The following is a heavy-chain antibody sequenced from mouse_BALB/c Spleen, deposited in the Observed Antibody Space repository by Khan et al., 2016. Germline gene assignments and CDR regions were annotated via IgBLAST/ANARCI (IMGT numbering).Heavy chain of an antibody. V-gene: IGHV1-4*01. J-gene: IGHJ2*01. CDR3: ARSRRMGGTYLFDY. CDR1: GYTFTIYT. Sequence: QVQLKESGAELARTGASVKMSCKASGYTFTIYTMHWVKQRPGQGLEWIGYINPSSGYTNYNQKFKDKVTLTADKSSSTAYMQLSSLTSEDSAVYYCARSRRMGGTYLFDYWGQGTTLTVSS. CDR2: INPSSGYT. D-gene: IGHD2-10*01.